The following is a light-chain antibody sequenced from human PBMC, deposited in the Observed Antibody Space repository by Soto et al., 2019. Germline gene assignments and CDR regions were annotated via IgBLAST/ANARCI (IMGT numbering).Light chain of an antibody. CDR1: QSVSINR. J-gene: IGKJ3*01. V-gene: IGKV3-20*01. CDR2: FAS. Sequence: EIVLTQFLGTPLLSPGERATLSCRASQSVSINRLPWYQQKPGQAPRLLIYFASSRATGIPDRFSGSGSGADFTLNISRLEPEEFAVYYWQQHGSSSLFTFGPGTRWIS. CDR3: QQHGSSSLFT.